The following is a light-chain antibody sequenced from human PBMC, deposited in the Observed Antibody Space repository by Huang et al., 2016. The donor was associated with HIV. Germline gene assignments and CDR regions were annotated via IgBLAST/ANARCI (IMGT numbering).Light chain of an antibody. J-gene: IGKJ1*01. CDR2: TAS. CDR1: QGISNS. V-gene: IGKV1-NL1*01. CDR3: QQYYSTPT. Sequence: DIQMTQSPSSLSAFVGDRVTITCRASQGISNSLAWYQPKPGKAPKLLVYTASRLENGVPSRFNGSGSGTDYTLTINTLQPEDFATYHCQQYYSTPTFGRGTKVAVK.